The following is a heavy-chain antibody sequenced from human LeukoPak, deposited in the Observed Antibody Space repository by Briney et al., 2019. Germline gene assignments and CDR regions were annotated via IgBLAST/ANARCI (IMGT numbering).Heavy chain of an antibody. J-gene: IGHJ4*02. V-gene: IGHV4-31*03. D-gene: IGHD6-13*01. CDR1: GGSISSGGYY. CDR3: ARGIAAADTFDY. Sequence: SETLSLTCTVSGGSISSGGYYWSWIRQHPGKGLEWIGYIYYSGSTYYNPSLKSRVTISVDTSKNQFSLKLSSVTAADTAVYYCARGIAAADTFDYWGQGTLVTVSS. CDR2: IYYSGST.